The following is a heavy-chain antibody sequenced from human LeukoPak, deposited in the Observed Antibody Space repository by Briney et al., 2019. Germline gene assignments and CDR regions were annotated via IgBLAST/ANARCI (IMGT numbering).Heavy chain of an antibody. J-gene: IGHJ4*02. CDR1: GGSISRYY. D-gene: IGHD6-19*01. Sequence: SETLSLTCTGSGGSISRYYGSWIRQSPGKGLEWIGYVYYTGSTNYNPSLKSRVAISVDTSKNQFSLKLSSVTAADTAVYYCARFSSGWYRGYFFDYWGQGTLVTVSS. V-gene: IGHV4-59*08. CDR2: VYYTGST. CDR3: ARFSSGWYRGYFFDY.